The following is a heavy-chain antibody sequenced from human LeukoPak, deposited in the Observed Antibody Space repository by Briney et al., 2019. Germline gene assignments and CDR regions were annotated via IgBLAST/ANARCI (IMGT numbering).Heavy chain of an antibody. J-gene: IGHJ4*02. CDR3: ARSPRGIAVAGTGDY. V-gene: IGHV3-11*03. CDR1: GGSISSSSYY. CDR2: ISSSSSYT. Sequence: LSLTCTVSGGSISSSSYYWGWIRQPPGKGLEWVSYISSSSSYTNYADSVKGRFTISRDNAKNSLYLQMNSLRAEDTAVYYCARSPRGIAVAGTGDYWGQGTLVTVSS. D-gene: IGHD6-19*01.